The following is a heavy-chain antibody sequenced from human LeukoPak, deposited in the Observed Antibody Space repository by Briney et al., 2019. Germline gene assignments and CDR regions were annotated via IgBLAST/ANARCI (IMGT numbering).Heavy chain of an antibody. J-gene: IGHJ4*02. D-gene: IGHD5-18*01. V-gene: IGHV3-7*01. CDR2: INPEGSEK. CDR3: ARDLAYSRLDY. CDR1: GLTFSSSW. Sequence: GGSLRLSCAVSGLTFSSSWMDWVRRAPGKGLEWVASINPEGSEKYSADSVKGRFTISRDNAKNSLYLQMDSLRVEDTAFYYCARDLAYSRLDYWGQGMLVAVSS.